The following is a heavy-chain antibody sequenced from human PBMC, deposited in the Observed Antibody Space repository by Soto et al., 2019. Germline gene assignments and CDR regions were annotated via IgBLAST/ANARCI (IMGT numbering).Heavy chain of an antibody. CDR1: GYSFTSYW. V-gene: IGHV5-51*01. D-gene: IGHD2-21*01. CDR2: IYPGDSDT. CDR3: ARLIDPVTYYYGMDV. Sequence: PGESLKISCKGSGYSFTSYWIGWVRQMPGKGLEWMGIIYPGDSDTRYSPSFQGQVTISADKSISTAYLQWSSLKASDTAMYYRARLIDPVTYYYGMDVWGQGTTVTVSS. J-gene: IGHJ6*02.